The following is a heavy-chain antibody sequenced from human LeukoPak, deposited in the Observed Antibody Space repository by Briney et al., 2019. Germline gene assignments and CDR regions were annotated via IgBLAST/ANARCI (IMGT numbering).Heavy chain of an antibody. CDR1: GFTFSDFY. D-gene: IGHD6-13*01. V-gene: IGHV3-11*06. CDR3: ARGGGAATGIDY. CDR2: ISSNSHYT. Sequence: GVSLRLSCAASGFTFSDFYMSWIRQAPGKGLDWVSYISSNSHYTNYADSVKGRFTVSRDNAKNSVFLQMNSLRGEDTAVYYCARGGGAATGIDYWGQGTLVTVSS. J-gene: IGHJ4*02.